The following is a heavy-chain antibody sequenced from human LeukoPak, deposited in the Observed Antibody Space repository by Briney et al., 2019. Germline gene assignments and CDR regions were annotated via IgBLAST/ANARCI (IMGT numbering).Heavy chain of an antibody. D-gene: IGHD3-10*01. J-gene: IGHJ4*02. Sequence: GGSLRLSRAASGFTFSSYWMDWVRQVPGKGLVWVSRINSDESSTNYADSVKGRFTISRDNPKNTLYLQMNSLRAEDTAVYYCARDKSGTFDYWGQGTLVTVSS. CDR2: INSDESST. CDR3: ARDKSGTFDY. CDR1: GFTFSSYW. V-gene: IGHV3-74*01.